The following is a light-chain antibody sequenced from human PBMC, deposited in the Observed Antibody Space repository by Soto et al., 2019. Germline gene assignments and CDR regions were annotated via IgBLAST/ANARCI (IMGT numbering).Light chain of an antibody. V-gene: IGKV3D-20*02. CDR2: GAS. Sequence: EIVLTQSPATLSLSPGERATLSCRASQTVSSNYLAWCQQRPGQAPRLLIYGASTRAAGIPDRFSGSGFGTGFTLTISSLEPEDAAVYYCQQRSNWPPITFGQGTKVDI. J-gene: IGKJ1*01. CDR1: QTVSSNY. CDR3: QQRSNWPPIT.